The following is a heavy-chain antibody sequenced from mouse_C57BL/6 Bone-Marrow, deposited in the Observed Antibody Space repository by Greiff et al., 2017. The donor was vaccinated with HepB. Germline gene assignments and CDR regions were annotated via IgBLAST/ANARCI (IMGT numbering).Heavy chain of an antibody. CDR1: GFTFNDYQ. CDR2: IRNKANGYTT. V-gene: IGHV7-4*01. CDR3: VKAVSSGSSYTWFAY. D-gene: IGHD1-1*01. Sequence: EVKLVESGGGLVQPGASLRLSCAASGFTFNDYQMSWVRQAPGKAPEWLALIRNKANGYTTEYTASVKGRFTISRDNSQYILYLQMNTLRAEDSATYYCVKAVSSGSSYTWFAYWGQGTLVTVSA. J-gene: IGHJ3*01.